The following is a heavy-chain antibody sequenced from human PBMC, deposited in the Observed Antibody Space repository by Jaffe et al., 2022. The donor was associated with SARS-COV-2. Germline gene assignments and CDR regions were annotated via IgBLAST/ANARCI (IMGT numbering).Heavy chain of an antibody. D-gene: IGHD2-2*01. CDR3: ARSTRAACSSNSCPLDY. J-gene: IGHJ4*02. CDR2: IYYSGST. Sequence: QLQLQESGPGLVKPSETLSLTCTVSGGSISSSSYYWGWIRQPPGKGLEWIGSIYYSGSTYYNPSLKSRVTISVDTSKNQFSLKLSSVTAADTAVYYCARSTRAACSSNSCPLDYWGQGTLVTVSS. V-gene: IGHV4-39*01. CDR1: GGSISSSSYY.